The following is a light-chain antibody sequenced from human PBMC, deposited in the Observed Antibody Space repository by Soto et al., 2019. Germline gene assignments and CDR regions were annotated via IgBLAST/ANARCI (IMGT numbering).Light chain of an antibody. CDR3: QQRSNWPPIFT. CDR1: QSVSSS. V-gene: IGKV3D-15*01. Sequence: EVVMTQSPATLSVSPGERATLSCRASQSVSSSLAWYQQKPGQAPRLLIHGVSIRATGIPVRISGSGSGTEFTLTISSLEPEDFAVYYCQQRSNWPPIFTFGPRTKVDIK. CDR2: GVS. J-gene: IGKJ3*01.